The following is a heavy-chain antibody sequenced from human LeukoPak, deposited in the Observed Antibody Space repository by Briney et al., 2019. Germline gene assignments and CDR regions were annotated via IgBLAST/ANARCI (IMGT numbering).Heavy chain of an antibody. D-gene: IGHD1-1*01. Sequence: ASVKVSCKASGYTFTSYGISWVRQAPGQGLEWMGWISAYNGNTNYAQKLQGRVTMTTDTSTSTAYMELRSLRSDDTAVYYCARDLEEDNWNDVAYWFDPWGQGTLVTVSS. J-gene: IGHJ5*02. CDR3: ARDLEEDNWNDVAYWFDP. V-gene: IGHV1-18*01. CDR1: GYTFTSYG. CDR2: ISAYNGNT.